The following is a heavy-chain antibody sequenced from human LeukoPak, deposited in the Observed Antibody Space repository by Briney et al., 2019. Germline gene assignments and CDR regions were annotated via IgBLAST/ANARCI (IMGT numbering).Heavy chain of an antibody. CDR3: AVLAVPAVGY. V-gene: IGHV3-23*01. CDR2: IRASGDRT. J-gene: IGHJ4*02. D-gene: IGHD2-15*01. CDR1: GFTFINYG. Sequence: GGSLRLSCVVSGFTFINYGMSWVRQAPGKGLEWVSTIRASGDRTYYAESVKGRFTMSGDKSKNTLYLQMSNLRAEDTAVYHCAVLAVPAVGYWGQGTLVIVSS.